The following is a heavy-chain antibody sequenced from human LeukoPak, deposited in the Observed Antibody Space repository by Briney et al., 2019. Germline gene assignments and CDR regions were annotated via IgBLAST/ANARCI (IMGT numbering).Heavy chain of an antibody. CDR3: ARQQNSGYGLPFHD. CDR1: GGSFSGYY. CDR2: INHSGST. D-gene: IGHD5-12*01. J-gene: IGHJ4*02. Sequence: SETLSLTCAVYGGSFSGYYWSWIRQPPGKGLEWIGEINHSGSTNYNPSLKSRVTISVDTSKNQFSLRLTSVTAADTAVYYCARQQNSGYGLPFHDWGQGTLVTVSS. V-gene: IGHV4-34*01.